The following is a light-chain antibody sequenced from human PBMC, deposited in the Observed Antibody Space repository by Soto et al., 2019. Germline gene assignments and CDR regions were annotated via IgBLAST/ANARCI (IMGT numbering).Light chain of an antibody. J-gene: IGKJ1*01. CDR2: GAS. CDR1: QSVSSY. V-gene: IGKV3-20*01. Sequence: EIVLTKSPATLSFSPGERATLPRRASQSVSSYLAWYQQKPGQAPRLLIYGASTRATGIPDRFSGSGSGTDFTLTISSLEPEDSAVYYCQQYGSSPRTFGQGTKLDIK. CDR3: QQYGSSPRT.